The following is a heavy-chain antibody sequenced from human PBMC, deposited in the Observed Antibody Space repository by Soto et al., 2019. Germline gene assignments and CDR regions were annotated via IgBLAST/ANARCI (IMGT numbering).Heavy chain of an antibody. Sequence: PGGSLRLSCAASGFTFSSYSMNWVRQAPGKGLGWVSSISSSSSYIYYADSVKGRFTISRDNAKNSLYLQMNSLRAEDTAVYYCARLARAYYFDYWGQGTLVTVSS. CDR3: ARLARAYYFDY. CDR1: GFTFSSYS. J-gene: IGHJ4*02. V-gene: IGHV3-21*01. CDR2: ISSSSSYI. D-gene: IGHD3-3*02.